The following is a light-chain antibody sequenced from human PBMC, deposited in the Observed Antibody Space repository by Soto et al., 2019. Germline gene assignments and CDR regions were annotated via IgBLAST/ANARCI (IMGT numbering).Light chain of an antibody. CDR1: SSDIGSYNL. Sequence: QSALTQPASVSGSPGQSITISCAGTSSDIGSYNLVSWYQQLPGKAPKLIIYEVNERPSEISDRFSGSKSGNMASLTISGLQAEDEAHYYCCSYAGSSMVVFGGGTKLTVL. CDR3: CSYAGSSMVV. J-gene: IGLJ3*02. CDR2: EVN. V-gene: IGLV2-23*02.